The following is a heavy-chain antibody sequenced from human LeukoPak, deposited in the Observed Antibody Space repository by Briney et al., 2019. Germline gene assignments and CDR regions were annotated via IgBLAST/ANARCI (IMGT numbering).Heavy chain of an antibody. Sequence: GGSLRLSCAASGFTFSSYAMHWVRPAPGKGLEWVAVISYDGSNKYYADSVKGRFTISRDNSKNTLYLQMNSLRAEDTAVYYCARDPTYPCSGGSCYYAFDIWGQGTMVTVSS. V-gene: IGHV3-30*04. CDR3: ARDPTYPCSGGSCYYAFDI. CDR2: ISYDGSNK. J-gene: IGHJ3*02. CDR1: GFTFSSYA. D-gene: IGHD2-15*01.